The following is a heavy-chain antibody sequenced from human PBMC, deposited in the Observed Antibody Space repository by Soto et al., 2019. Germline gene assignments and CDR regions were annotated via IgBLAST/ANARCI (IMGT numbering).Heavy chain of an antibody. J-gene: IGHJ4*02. D-gene: IGHD2-15*01. V-gene: IGHV3-23*01. CDR1: GFTFGSYD. CDR2: FSGSGGST. Sequence: EVQLLESGGGLVQPGGSLRLSCATPGFTFGSYDMSWVRQAPGKGLEWVSTFSGSGGSTYCAESVKGRFTISRDNSKNTVYQQMNSLRAGDTAVYYCAKDRRGGYCSGGRCYSPDYWGQGTLVTVSS. CDR3: AKDRRGGYCSGGRCYSPDY.